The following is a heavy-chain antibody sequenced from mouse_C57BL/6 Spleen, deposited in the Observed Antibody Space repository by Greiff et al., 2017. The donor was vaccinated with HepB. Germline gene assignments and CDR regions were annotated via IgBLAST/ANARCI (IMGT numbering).Heavy chain of an antibody. CDR2: INPNNGGT. V-gene: IGHV1-22*01. J-gene: IGHJ3*01. CDR3: ARGAYYSNYGFAY. Sequence: VQLKESGPELVKPGASVKMSCKASGYTFTDYNMHWVKQSHGKSLEWIGYINPNNGGTSYNQKFKGKATLTVNKSSSTAYMELRSLTSEDSAVYYCARGAYYSNYGFAYWGQGTLVTVSA. CDR1: GYTFTDYN. D-gene: IGHD2-5*01.